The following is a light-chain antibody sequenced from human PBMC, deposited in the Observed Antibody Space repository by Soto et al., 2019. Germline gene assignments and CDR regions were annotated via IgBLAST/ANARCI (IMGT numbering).Light chain of an antibody. Sequence: QSALTQPASVSGSPGQSITISCTGTSSDVGGYNYVSWYQQHPGKAPKLMIYEVSNRPSGVSNRFSGSKSGNTASLTISGLQDEDEAEYYCSSYISSSIDYVFGSGTKLTVL. J-gene: IGLJ1*01. CDR3: SSYISSSIDYV. CDR2: EVS. V-gene: IGLV2-14*01. CDR1: SSDVGGYNY.